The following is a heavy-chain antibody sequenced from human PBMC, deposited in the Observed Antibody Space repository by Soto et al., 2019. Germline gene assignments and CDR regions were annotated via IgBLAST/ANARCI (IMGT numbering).Heavy chain of an antibody. J-gene: IGHJ4*02. D-gene: IGHD3-16*01. V-gene: IGHV3-33*05. Sequence: QVQLAESGGGVVQPGTSLRLSCVGSGFTFRSYVIHWVRQAPGKGLEWVALTSYDGSNNFYGDSLKGRFTISRHNSRKTVELQMDSLRFEDTALYYCARWGTTGGLDVGGQGTLVFVSS. CDR1: GFTFRSYV. CDR2: TSYDGSNN. CDR3: ARWGTTGGLDV.